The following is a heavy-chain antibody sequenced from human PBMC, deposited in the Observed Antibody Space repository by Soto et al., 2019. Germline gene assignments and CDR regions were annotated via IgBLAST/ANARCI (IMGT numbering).Heavy chain of an antibody. D-gene: IGHD3-16*01. Sequence: GESLKISCQGSGYSFTGYWIGWVRQMSGEGLEWMGIIYPGDSDTRYSPSFQGQVTISVDKSLSTLYLQTNSLRAEDTAMYYCAKMGRDAYKPIDSWGQGSLVTVSS. J-gene: IGHJ4*02. CDR3: AKMGRDAYKPIDS. V-gene: IGHV5-51*01. CDR1: GYSFTGYW. CDR2: IYPGDSDT.